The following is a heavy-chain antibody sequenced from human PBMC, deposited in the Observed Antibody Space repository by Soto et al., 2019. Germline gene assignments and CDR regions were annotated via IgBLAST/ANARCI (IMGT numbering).Heavy chain of an antibody. CDR2: IIPIFGTA. J-gene: IGHJ4*02. D-gene: IGHD3-22*01. Sequence: QVQLVQSGAEVKKPGSSVKVSCKASGGTFSSYAISWVRQAPGQGLEWMGGIIPIFGTANYAQKFQGRVTITADESTSTAYMELSSLRSEDTAVYYCARGGWADYYDSSGGQYYFDYWGQGTLVTVSS. CDR1: GGTFSSYA. CDR3: ARGGWADYYDSSGGQYYFDY. V-gene: IGHV1-69*01.